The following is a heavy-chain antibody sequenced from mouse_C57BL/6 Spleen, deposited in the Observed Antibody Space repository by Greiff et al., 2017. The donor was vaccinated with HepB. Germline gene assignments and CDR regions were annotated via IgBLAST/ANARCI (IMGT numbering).Heavy chain of an antibody. V-gene: IGHV5-17*01. CDR2: ISSGSSTI. Sequence: EVKLVESGGGLVKPGGSLKLSCAASGFTFSDYGMHWVRQAPEKGLEWVAYISSGSSTIYYADTVKGRFTISSDNAKNTLFLQMTSLRSEDTAMFYGVVDDDEAWFAYWGQGTLVTVSA. CDR1: GFTFSDYG. CDR3: VVDDDEAWFAY. J-gene: IGHJ3*01. D-gene: IGHD2-4*01.